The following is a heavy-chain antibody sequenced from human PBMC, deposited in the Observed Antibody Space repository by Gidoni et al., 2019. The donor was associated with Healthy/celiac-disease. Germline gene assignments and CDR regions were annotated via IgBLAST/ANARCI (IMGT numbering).Heavy chain of an antibody. J-gene: IGHJ5*02. CDR3: ARSRRSTIFGVVAPNWFDP. CDR1: GYTFTGYY. CDR2: INPNSGGT. Sequence: QVQLVQSGAEVKKPGDSVKVPCKASGYTFTGYYMHWVRQAPGQGLEWMGWINPNSGGTNYAQKFQGWVTMTRDTSISTAYMELSRLRSDDTAVYYCARSRRSTIFGVVAPNWFDPWGQGTLVTVSS. V-gene: IGHV1-2*04. D-gene: IGHD3-3*01.